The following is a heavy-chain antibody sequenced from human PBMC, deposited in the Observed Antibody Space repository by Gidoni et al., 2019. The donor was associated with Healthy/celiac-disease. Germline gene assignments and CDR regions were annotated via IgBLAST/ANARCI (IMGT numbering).Heavy chain of an antibody. CDR2: ISWNSGSI. V-gene: IGHV3-9*01. Sequence: EVQLVESGGGLVQPGRSLRLSCAASGFTFDDYAMHWVRQAPGKGLEWVSGISWNSGSIGYADSVKGRFTISRDNAKNSLYLQMNSLRAEDTALYYCAKGYYDFWSGYYLWGQGTLVTVSS. CDR3: AKGYYDFWSGYYL. D-gene: IGHD3-3*01. J-gene: IGHJ5*02. CDR1: GFTFDDYA.